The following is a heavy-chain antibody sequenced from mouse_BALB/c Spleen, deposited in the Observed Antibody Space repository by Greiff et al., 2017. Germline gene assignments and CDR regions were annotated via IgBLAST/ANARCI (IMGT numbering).Heavy chain of an antibody. V-gene: IGHV3-2*02. CDR3: ARGDGSSFHWYFDV. CDR2: ISYSGST. Sequence: EVQLQESGPGLVKPSQSLSLTCTVTGYSITSDYAWNWIRQFPGNKLEWMGYISYSGSTSYNPSLKSRIPITRDTSKNQFFLQLNSVTTEDTATYYCARGDGSSFHWYFDVWGAGTTVTVSS. D-gene: IGHD1-1*01. J-gene: IGHJ1*01. CDR1: GYSITSDYA.